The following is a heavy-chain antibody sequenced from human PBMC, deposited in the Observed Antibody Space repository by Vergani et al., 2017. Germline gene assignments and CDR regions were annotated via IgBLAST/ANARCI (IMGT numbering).Heavy chain of an antibody. CDR3: AKHFRGWGIDY. CDR1: GFTLSNYD. V-gene: IGHV3-30*02. J-gene: IGHJ4*02. D-gene: IGHD3-16*01. CDR2: IQFDGSNQ. Sequence: QVQLVESGGGVVQRGGSLILSCATSGFTLSNYDMQWDRQGPGKGLEFVAFIQFDGSNQYYADSVKGRFTLSRDFSKTTLYLQMNSLRTDDTATYYCAKHFRGWGIDYWGQGTQVIVSS.